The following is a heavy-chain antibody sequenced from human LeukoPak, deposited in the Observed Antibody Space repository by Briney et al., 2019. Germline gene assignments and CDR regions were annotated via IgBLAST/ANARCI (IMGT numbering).Heavy chain of an antibody. V-gene: IGHV3-7*04. CDR1: GFTFSNYW. CDR2: IIQDGSEK. Sequence: GGSLRFPCAASGFTFSNYWMNWVRQAPGKGLEWVANIIQDGSEKYYVGSVEGRFTVSRDNTKNSLYLQMNSLRAEDTAVYYCARGPFGTIVGATGESDAFDIWGQGTMVTVSS. D-gene: IGHD1-26*01. CDR3: ARGPFGTIVGATGESDAFDI. J-gene: IGHJ3*02.